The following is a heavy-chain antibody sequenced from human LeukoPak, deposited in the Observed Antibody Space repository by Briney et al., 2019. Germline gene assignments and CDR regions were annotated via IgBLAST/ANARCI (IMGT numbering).Heavy chain of an antibody. V-gene: IGHV3-64*01. CDR1: GFTFSSYG. CDR2: ISCNGGST. CDR3: ARGPYYDRRGYYPDY. Sequence: GGPLRLSCGASGFTFSSYGMHWVRQAPGRGLESVSSISCNGGSTYYATSVKGRFTISRDNSKNTLYLQMGSLRPEDMAVYYCARGPYYDRRGYYPDYWGQGTLVTASS. D-gene: IGHD3-22*01. J-gene: IGHJ4*02.